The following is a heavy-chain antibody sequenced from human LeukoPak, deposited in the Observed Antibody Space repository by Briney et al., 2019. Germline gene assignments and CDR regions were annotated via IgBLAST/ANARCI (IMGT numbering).Heavy chain of an antibody. J-gene: IGHJ6*02. CDR3: ARVRLGMGASGMWGLRYFDWLQPNYYYYGMDV. V-gene: IGHV1-8*01. CDR2: MNPNSGNT. Sequence: GASVKVSCKASGYTFTSYDINWVRQATGQGLEWMGWMNPNSGNTGYAQKFQGRVTMTRNTSISTAYMELSSLRSEDTAVYYCARVRLGMGASGMWGLRYFDWLQPNYYYYGMDVWGQGTTVTVSS. D-gene: IGHD3-9*01. CDR1: GYTFTSYD.